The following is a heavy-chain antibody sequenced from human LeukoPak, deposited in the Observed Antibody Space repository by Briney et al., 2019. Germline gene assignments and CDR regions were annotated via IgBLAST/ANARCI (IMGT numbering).Heavy chain of an antibody. J-gene: IGHJ4*02. CDR3: LGYCSGGSCYSGAH. D-gene: IGHD2-15*01. CDR1: GFTFSSYS. V-gene: IGHV3-21*04. Sequence: GGSLRLSCAASGFTFSSYSMNWVRQAPGKGLEWVASISSSSSYIYYADSVKGRFTISRDNSKNTQFLQMNSLRGEDTAVYYCLGYCSGGSCYSGAHWGQGTLVTVSS. CDR2: ISSSSSYI.